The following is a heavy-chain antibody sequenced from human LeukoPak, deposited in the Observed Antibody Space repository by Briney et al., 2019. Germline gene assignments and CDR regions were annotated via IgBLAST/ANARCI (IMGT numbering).Heavy chain of an antibody. D-gene: IGHD1-14*01. CDR2: SYSDSNT. Sequence: GGSLRLSCAASVFTVSNNYMSWVRQAPGKGLEWVSISYSDSNTNYADSVKGRFTISRDTSQSTLFLQMNSLRAEDTAVYYCVRKNRDFNAAFDIWGQGTVVTVSS. V-gene: IGHV3-53*01. J-gene: IGHJ3*02. CDR1: VFTVSNNY. CDR3: VRKNRDFNAAFDI.